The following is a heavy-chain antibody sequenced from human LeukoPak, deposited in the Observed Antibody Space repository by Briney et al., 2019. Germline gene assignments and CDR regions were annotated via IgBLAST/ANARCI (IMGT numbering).Heavy chain of an antibody. D-gene: IGHD2-15*01. J-gene: IGHJ4*02. Sequence: GGSLRLSCAASGFSFSHYAMSWVRQAPGKGLEWVSVISGSGAGTYYADSVKGRFTISRDNSKYTLDLQMSSLRAEDTAVYYCAKDMRRGWFLGLFDYWGQGTLVTVSS. CDR2: ISGSGAGT. V-gene: IGHV3-23*01. CDR3: AKDMRRGWFLGLFDY. CDR1: GFSFSHYA.